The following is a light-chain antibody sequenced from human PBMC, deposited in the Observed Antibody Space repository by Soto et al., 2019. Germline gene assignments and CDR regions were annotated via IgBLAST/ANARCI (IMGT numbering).Light chain of an antibody. Sequence: EIVLTQSPGTLSLSPGERATLSCRASQSVSSSYLAWYQQKSGQAPRLLIYGASNSATGIPDRFSGSGSGTDFTLTISRLEPEDFAVDDCQQYGRSSWTFGQGTKVEIK. CDR2: GAS. CDR1: QSVSSSY. V-gene: IGKV3-20*01. CDR3: QQYGRSSWT. J-gene: IGKJ1*01.